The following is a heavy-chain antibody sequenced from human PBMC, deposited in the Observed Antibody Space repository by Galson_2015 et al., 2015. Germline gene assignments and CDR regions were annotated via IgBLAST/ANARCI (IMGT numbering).Heavy chain of an antibody. D-gene: IGHD2-15*01. CDR2: ISGSGGST. V-gene: IGHV3-23*01. J-gene: IGHJ3*02. CDR3: AKVGGPKYCSGGSCFNDAFDI. CDR1: GFTFSSYA. Sequence: SLRLSCAASGFTFSSYAMSWVRQAPGKGLEWVSAISGSGGSTYYADSVKGRFTISRDNSKNTLYLQMNSLRAEDTAVYYCAKVGGPKYCSGGSCFNDAFDIWGQGTMVTVSS.